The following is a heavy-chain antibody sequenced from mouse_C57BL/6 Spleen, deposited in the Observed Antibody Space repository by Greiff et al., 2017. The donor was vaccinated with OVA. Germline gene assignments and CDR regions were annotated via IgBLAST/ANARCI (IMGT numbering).Heavy chain of an antibody. Sequence: EVQVVESGEGLVKPGGSLKLSCAASGFTFSSYAMSWVRQTPEKRLEWVAYISSGGDYIYYADTVKGRFTISRDNARNTLYLQMSSLKSEDTAMYYCTRDGYDAFAYWGQGTLVTVSA. J-gene: IGHJ3*01. V-gene: IGHV5-9-1*02. CDR1: GFTFSSYA. CDR3: TRDGYDAFAY. D-gene: IGHD2-2*01. CDR2: ISSGGDYI.